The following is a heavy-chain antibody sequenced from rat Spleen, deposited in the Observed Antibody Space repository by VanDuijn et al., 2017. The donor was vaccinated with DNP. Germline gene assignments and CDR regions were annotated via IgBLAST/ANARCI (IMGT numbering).Heavy chain of an antibody. J-gene: IGHJ2*01. CDR1: GFTFSDYN. CDR3: ATHENIGTTPY. Sequence: EVQLVESGGGLVQPGRSLKLSCAASGFTFSDYNMAWVRQAPKKGLEWVATIIYDGSRTYYRDSVKGRFTISRDNAKSTLYLQMDSLRSEETATYYCATHENIGTTPYWGQGVMVTVSS. V-gene: IGHV5S10*01. CDR2: IIYDGSRT. D-gene: IGHD1-5*01.